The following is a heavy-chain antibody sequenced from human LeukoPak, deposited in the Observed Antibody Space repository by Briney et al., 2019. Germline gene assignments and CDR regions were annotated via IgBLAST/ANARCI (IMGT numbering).Heavy chain of an antibody. CDR3: TTATLGYCINGVCERFDP. J-gene: IGHJ5*02. CDR1: GFTFSNAW. D-gene: IGHD2-8*01. Sequence: PGGSLRLSCAASGFTFSNAWMSWVRQAPGTGLEWVGRIKTKTDGETTDYAAPVKGRFTISRDDSKNTLYLQMNSLKTEDTAVYYCTTATLGYCINGVCERFDPWGQGTLVTVSS. V-gene: IGHV3-15*01. CDR2: IKTKTDGETT.